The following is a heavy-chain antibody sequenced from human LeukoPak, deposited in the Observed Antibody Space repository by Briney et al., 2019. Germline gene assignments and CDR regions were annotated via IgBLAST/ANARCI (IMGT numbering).Heavy chain of an antibody. D-gene: IGHD4-17*01. CDR2: INPSGGST. CDR1: GYTFTSYY. Sequence: ASVKVSCKASGYTFTSYYMHWVRQAHGQGLEWMGIINPSGGSTSYAQKFQGRVTMTRDTSTSTVYMELSSLRSEDTAVYSCARDTYGAIYYYYGMDVWGQGTTVTVSS. V-gene: IGHV1-46*01. J-gene: IGHJ6*02. CDR3: ARDTYGAIYYYYGMDV.